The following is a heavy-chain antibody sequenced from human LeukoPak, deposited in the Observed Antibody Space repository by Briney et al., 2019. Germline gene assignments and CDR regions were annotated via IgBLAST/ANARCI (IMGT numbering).Heavy chain of an antibody. CDR2: IIPILGIA. CDR3: ARETGDNPY. V-gene: IGHV1-69*04. CDR1: GYTFTGYY. D-gene: IGHD2-21*02. J-gene: IGHJ4*02. Sequence: SVKVSCKASGYTFTGYYMHWVRQAPGQGLEWMGRIIPILGIANYAQKFQGRVTITADKSTSTAYMELSSLRSEDTAVYYCARETGDNPYWGQGTLVTVSS.